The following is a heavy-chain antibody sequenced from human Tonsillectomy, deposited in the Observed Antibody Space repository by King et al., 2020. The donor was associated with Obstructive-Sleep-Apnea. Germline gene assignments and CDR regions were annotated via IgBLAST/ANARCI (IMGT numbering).Heavy chain of an antibody. D-gene: IGHD3-10*01. V-gene: IGHV3-30*04. J-gene: IGHJ6*02. CDR3: ARDQGGGEYYYYGMDV. CDR2: ISYDGSNK. CDR1: GFTFSSYA. Sequence: VQLVESGGGVVQPGRSLRLSCAASGFTFSSYAMHWVRQAPGKGLEWVAVISYDGSNKYYADAVKGRFTISRDNSKNTRYLQMNSLRAEDTAVYYCARDQGGGEYYYYGMDVWGQGTTVTVSS.